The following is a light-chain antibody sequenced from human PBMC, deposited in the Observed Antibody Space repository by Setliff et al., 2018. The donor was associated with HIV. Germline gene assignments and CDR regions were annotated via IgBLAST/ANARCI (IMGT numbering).Light chain of an antibody. CDR3: CSYRHDNTYV. CDR2: EVI. CDR1: SSDIGSYNL. V-gene: IGLV2-23*02. J-gene: IGLJ1*01. Sequence: QSVLTQPASVSGSPGQSITISCTGTSSDIGSYNLVSWYQQHPGKVPKLKIYEVIKRPSGVSNRFSGSKSGNTASLTISGLQAEDEADYYCCSYRHDNTYVFGTGTKVTVL.